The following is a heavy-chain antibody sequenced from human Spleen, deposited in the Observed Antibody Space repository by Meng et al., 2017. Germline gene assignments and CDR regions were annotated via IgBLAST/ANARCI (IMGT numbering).Heavy chain of an antibody. CDR1: GFTFSSYS. D-gene: IGHD5-12*01. CDR3: ARVRGNSAYDPDY. J-gene: IGHJ4*02. V-gene: IGHV3-21*01. CDR2: ISPSSSYI. Sequence: GGSLRLSCAASGFTFSSYSMNWVRQAPGKGLEWVSSISPSSSYIYYADSVRGRFTISRDNAKNSLYLQMTSLRAEDTAVYYCARVRGNSAYDPDYWGKETRVTSPQ.